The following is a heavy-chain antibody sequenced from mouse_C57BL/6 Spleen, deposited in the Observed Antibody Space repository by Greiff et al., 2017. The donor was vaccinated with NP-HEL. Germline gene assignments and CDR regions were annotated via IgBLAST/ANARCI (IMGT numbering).Heavy chain of an antibody. CDR2: IDPSDSYT. CDR3: ARGVYYVNFYWYFDV. D-gene: IGHD2-1*01. Sequence: QVQLQQSGAELVMPGASVKLSCKASGYTFTSYWMHWVKQRPGQGLEWIGEIDPSDSYTNYNQKFKGKSTLTVDKSSSTAYMQLSSLTSEDSAVYYCARGVYYVNFYWYFDVWGTGTTVTVSS. CDR1: GYTFTSYW. J-gene: IGHJ1*03. V-gene: IGHV1-69*01.